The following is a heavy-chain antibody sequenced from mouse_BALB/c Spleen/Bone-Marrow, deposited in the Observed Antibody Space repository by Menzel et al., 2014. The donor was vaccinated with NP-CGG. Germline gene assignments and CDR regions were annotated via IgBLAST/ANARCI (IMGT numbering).Heavy chain of an antibody. CDR2: IYPGNSDT. J-gene: IGHJ4*01. V-gene: IGHV1-5*01. CDR1: GYTFTSYW. CDR3: TRVITAILATRAMDY. Sequence: EVQLQQSGTVLARPGVSVKMSCKASGYTFTSYWMHWVKQRPGQGLEWIGAIYPGNSDTSYNQKFKGKAKLTAVTSTGAAYMELSSLTNENSAVYYCTRVITAILATRAMDYLGQGSSVTVSS. D-gene: IGHD1-1*01.